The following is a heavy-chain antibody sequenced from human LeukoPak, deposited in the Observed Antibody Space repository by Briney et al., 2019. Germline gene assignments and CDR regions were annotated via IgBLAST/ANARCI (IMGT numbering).Heavy chain of an antibody. V-gene: IGHV3-53*05. CDR2: IYSGDST. Sequence: GGSLRLSCAASGFAVSGNYMSWVRQAPGKGLEWVSVIYSGDSTYYADSVKGRFTISRDNSKNTLYLQMSSLRTEDTAVYYCASPYSGYDYNFDHWGQGTLVTVSS. J-gene: IGHJ4*02. CDR3: ASPYSGYDYNFDH. D-gene: IGHD5-12*01. CDR1: GFAVSGNY.